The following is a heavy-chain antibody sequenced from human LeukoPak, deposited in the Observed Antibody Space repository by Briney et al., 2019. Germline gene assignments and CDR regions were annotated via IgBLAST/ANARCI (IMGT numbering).Heavy chain of an antibody. D-gene: IGHD3-22*01. V-gene: IGHV4-34*01. CDR3: ATEFYDSSGYYSDY. CDR2: INHSGST. Sequence: SETLSLTCAVYVGSFSGYYWSWIRQPPGKGLEWIGEINHSGSTNYNPSLKSRVTISVDTSKNQFSLKLSSVTAADTAVYYCATEFYDSSGYYSDYWGQGTLVTVSS. J-gene: IGHJ4*02. CDR1: VGSFSGYY.